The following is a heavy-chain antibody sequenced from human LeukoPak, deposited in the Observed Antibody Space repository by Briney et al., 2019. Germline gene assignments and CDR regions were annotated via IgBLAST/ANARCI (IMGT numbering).Heavy chain of an antibody. CDR2: IKSKSDGWTK. Sequence: GGCLRLSCVASGVTISEAWMSWVRQAPGKGPEWVGRIKSKSDGWTKEYPAPVTDRFIISRDDSKNTLFLQMNSLEADDTAVYYCTTGGHYFGSWGQGTLVIVSS. J-gene: IGHJ4*02. CDR3: TTGGHYFGS. CDR1: GVTISEAW. V-gene: IGHV3-15*01. D-gene: IGHD3-10*01.